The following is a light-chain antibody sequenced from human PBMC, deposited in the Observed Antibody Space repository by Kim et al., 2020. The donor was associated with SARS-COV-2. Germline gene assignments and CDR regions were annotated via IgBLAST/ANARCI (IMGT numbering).Light chain of an antibody. V-gene: IGKV3-20*01. CDR1: QSVSSSY. CDR2: GAS. Sequence: EIVLTQSPGTLSLSPGERATLSCRASQSVSSSYLAWYQQKPGQAPRLLIYGASSRATGIPDRFSGSGSGTDFPLTIRRLEPEDFAVYYCQQYGSSPRYTFGQGPKLEI. CDR3: QQYGSSPRYT. J-gene: IGKJ2*01.